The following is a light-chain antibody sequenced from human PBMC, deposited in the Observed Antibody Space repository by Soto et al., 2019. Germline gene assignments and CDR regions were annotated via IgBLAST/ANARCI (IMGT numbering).Light chain of an antibody. Sequence: QSVLTQPASVSGSPGQSITISCTGTSSDVGGYNYVSWYQHHPGKAPKLLIYDVNNRPSGVSDRFSGSKSGNTASLTISGLQTEDEADYYCSSYTSIITVVFGGGTQLTAL. CDR2: DVN. J-gene: IGLJ2*01. CDR3: SSYTSIITVV. V-gene: IGLV2-14*01. CDR1: SSDVGGYNY.